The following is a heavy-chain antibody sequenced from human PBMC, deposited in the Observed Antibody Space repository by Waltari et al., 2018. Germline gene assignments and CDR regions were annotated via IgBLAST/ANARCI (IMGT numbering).Heavy chain of an antibody. CDR1: GFTFSNYT. CDR3: AREANCSSTTCYLGQIDF. D-gene: IGHD2-2*01. V-gene: IGHV3-48*01. J-gene: IGHJ4*02. Sequence: EVQLVESGGGSVQPGGSLRLSCAASGFTFSNYTMNWVRQAPGKGLEWISYISSGSSTIYYADSVKGRFTLSRDNAKNSLFLQMNRLRAGDTAVYYCAREANCSSTTCYLGQIDFWGQGTLVTVSS. CDR2: ISSGSSTI.